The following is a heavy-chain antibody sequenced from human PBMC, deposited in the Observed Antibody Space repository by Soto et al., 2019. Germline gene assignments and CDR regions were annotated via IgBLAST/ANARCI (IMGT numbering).Heavy chain of an antibody. CDR3: SRARYCTSPSCYNHYYYGMDI. CDR2: IGVYNGKT. D-gene: IGHD2-2*02. J-gene: IGHJ6*02. V-gene: IGHV1-18*04. Sequence: QAQLVQSGGEVKKPGASVRVSCKASGYTFTKYGITWVRQAPGQGLEWMGWIGVYNGKTNYARKLQGRVIMTADTSASTAHMELRSLRSDDTAVYYCSRARYCTSPSCYNHYYYGMDIWGQGTTVSVSS. CDR1: GYTFTKYG.